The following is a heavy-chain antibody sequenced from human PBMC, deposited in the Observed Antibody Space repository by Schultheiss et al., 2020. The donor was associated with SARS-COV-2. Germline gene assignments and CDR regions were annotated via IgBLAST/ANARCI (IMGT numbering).Heavy chain of an antibody. D-gene: IGHD3-10*01. CDR1: GFTFSSYA. J-gene: IGHJ5*02. Sequence: GGSLRLSCAASGFTFSSYAMSWVRQAPGKGLEWVSAISGSGGSTYYADSVKGRFTISRDNSKNTLYLQMNSLRAEDTAVYYCAKDPLWFWELLGDWFDPWGQGTLVTVSS. CDR3: AKDPLWFWELLGDWFDP. V-gene: IGHV3-23*01. CDR2: ISGSGGST.